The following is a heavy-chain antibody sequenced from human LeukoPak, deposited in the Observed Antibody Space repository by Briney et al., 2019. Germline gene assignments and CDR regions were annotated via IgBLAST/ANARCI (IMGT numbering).Heavy chain of an antibody. CDR3: ARDAGNYCGGDCYSGLGNWFDP. V-gene: IGHV1-69*01. J-gene: IGHJ5*02. D-gene: IGHD2-21*02. CDR1: GGTFSSYA. CDR2: IIPTFGTA. Sequence: SVKVSCKASGGTFSSYAISWVRQAPGQGLEWMGGIIPTFGTANYAQKFQGRVTITADESTSTAYMELSSLRSEDTAVYYCARDAGNYCGGDCYSGLGNWFDPWGQGTLVTVSS.